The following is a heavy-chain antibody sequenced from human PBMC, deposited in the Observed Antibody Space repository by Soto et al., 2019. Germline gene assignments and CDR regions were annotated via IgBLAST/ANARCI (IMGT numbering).Heavy chain of an antibody. Sequence: EVQLLESGGGLVQPGGSLRLSCAASGFTFSTYAMSWVRQAPGKGLARVSTITTSGGTTYYADSVQGRFTISRENPKNTLYLQMNSLRAEDTAVYYCAGRYCTTGVCYTNYYYSSDVWGKGTTVTVSS. V-gene: IGHV3-23*01. CDR3: AGRYCTTGVCYTNYYYSSDV. J-gene: IGHJ6*03. CDR2: ITTSGGTT. D-gene: IGHD2-8*01. CDR1: GFTFSTYA.